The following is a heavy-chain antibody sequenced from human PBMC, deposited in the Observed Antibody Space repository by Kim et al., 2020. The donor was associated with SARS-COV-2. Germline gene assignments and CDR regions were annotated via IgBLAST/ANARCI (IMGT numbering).Heavy chain of an antibody. V-gene: IGHV3-11*01. Sequence: GGSLRLSCAASGFTFSDYYISWIRQAPGKGLEWVSYISSSGSTIYYADSVKGRFTISRDNAKNSLYLQMNSLRAEDTAVYYCARGRGGTIFGVVISPLEFDPWGQGTLVTVS. CDR1: GFTFSDYY. J-gene: IGHJ5*02. CDR2: ISSSGSTI. D-gene: IGHD3-3*01. CDR3: ARGRGGTIFGVVISPLEFDP.